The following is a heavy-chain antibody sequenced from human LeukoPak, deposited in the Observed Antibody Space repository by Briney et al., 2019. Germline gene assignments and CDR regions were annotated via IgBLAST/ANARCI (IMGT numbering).Heavy chain of an antibody. J-gene: IGHJ6*02. CDR1: GGSISSDGYY. CDR3: ARTVTTVGVSYYYYGMDV. CDR2: IYYSGST. Sequence: TLSLTCTVSGGSISSDGYYWSWIRQHPGKGLEWIGCIYYSGSTYYNPSLKSRVTISVDTSKNQFSLKLSSVTAADTAVYYCARTVTTVGVSYYYYGMDVWGQGTTVTVSS. V-gene: IGHV4-31*03. D-gene: IGHD4-23*01.